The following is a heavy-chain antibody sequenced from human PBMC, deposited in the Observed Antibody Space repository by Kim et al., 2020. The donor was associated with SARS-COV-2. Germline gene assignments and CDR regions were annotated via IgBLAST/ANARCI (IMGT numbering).Heavy chain of an antibody. V-gene: IGHV4-39*01. CDR1: GGSISSSSYY. CDR2: IYYSGST. Sequence: SETLSLTCTVSGGSISSSSYYWGWIRQPPGKGLEWIGSIYYSGSTYYNPSLKSRVTISVDTSKNQFSLKLSSVTAADTAVYYRADPQGDYWGQEPWSPSPQ. CDR3: ADPQGDY. J-gene: IGHJ4*01.